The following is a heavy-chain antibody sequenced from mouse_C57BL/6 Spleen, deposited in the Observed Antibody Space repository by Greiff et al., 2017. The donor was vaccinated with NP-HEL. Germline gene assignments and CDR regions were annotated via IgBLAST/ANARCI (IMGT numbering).Heavy chain of an antibody. CDR2: IYPGDGDT. Sequence: QVQLQQSGPELVKPGASVKISCKASGYAFSSSWMNWVKQRPGKGLEWIGRIYPGDGDTNYNGKFKGKATLTADKSSSTAYMQLSSLTSEDSAVYFCARRAPRLRGYYFDYWGQGTTLTVSS. V-gene: IGHV1-82*01. J-gene: IGHJ2*01. D-gene: IGHD3-2*02. CDR3: ARRAPRLRGYYFDY. CDR1: GYAFSSSW.